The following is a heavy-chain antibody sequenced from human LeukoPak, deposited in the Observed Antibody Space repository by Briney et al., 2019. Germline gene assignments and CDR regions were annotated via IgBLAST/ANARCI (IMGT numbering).Heavy chain of an antibody. Sequence: PGGSLRLSCAASGFTFSSYGMHWVRQAPGKGLEWVAVISYDGSNKYYADSVKGRFTISRDNSKNTLYLQMNSLRAEDTAVYYCAKGGVGYYDSSGYLGSAFDIWGQGTMVTVSS. CDR2: ISYDGSNK. V-gene: IGHV3-30*18. D-gene: IGHD3-22*01. CDR3: AKGGVGYYDSSGYLGSAFDI. J-gene: IGHJ3*02. CDR1: GFTFSSYG.